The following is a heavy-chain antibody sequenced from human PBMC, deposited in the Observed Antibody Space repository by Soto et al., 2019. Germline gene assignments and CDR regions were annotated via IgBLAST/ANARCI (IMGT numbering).Heavy chain of an antibody. Sequence: DVQLVESGGGLIQPGGSLRLSCVASGLTVSGKKYMAWVRQAPGKGPEWVSGVYDLDGTFYADSVRGRVTTSIDSSRTTVDPQMRDLRPEDTALYFCATWHEREHAYDIWGQGTMVTVSS. CDR2: VYDLDGT. CDR3: ATWHEREHAYDI. D-gene: IGHD1-1*01. CDR1: GLTVSGKKY. J-gene: IGHJ3*02. V-gene: IGHV3-53*01.